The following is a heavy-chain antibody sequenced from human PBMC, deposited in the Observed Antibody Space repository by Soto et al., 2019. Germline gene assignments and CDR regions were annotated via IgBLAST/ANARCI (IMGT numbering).Heavy chain of an antibody. Sequence: PSETLSLTCTVSGGSISSYYWSWIRQPPGKGLEWIGYMYYGGRTNYNPSLKSRVTISVDTSKMQVSLKLSSVTAADTAVYFCARGTPSPLIVRSSRGPWVEPWGQGTLGTV. CDR3: ARGTPSPLIVRSSRGPWVEP. V-gene: IGHV4-59*08. CDR2: MYYGGRT. D-gene: IGHD2-15*01. CDR1: GGSISSYY. J-gene: IGHJ5*02.